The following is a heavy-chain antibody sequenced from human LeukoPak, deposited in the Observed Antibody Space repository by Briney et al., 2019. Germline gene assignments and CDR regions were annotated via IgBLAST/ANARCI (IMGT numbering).Heavy chain of an antibody. V-gene: IGHV3-23*01. CDR1: EFTFSSYA. CDR2: ISGSGSST. D-gene: IGHD1-26*01. J-gene: IGHJ3*02. Sequence: GGSLRLSCAASEFTFSSYAMSWVRQAPGKGLEWVSAISGSGSSTYYADSVKGRFTISRDNSKNTLYLQMNSLRAEDTAVYYCAKGQGYSGSSGDIWGQGTMVTVSS. CDR3: AKGQGYSGSSGDI.